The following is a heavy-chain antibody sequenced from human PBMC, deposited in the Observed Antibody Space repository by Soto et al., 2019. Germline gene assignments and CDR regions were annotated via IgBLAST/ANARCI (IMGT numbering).Heavy chain of an antibody. CDR2: IYYTGTT. Sequence: SETLSLTCTISGGSINGYYRSWIRQPPGKGLEWIGYIYYTGTTKYNPSLESRVTISADTSKNQFSLRLTSVTAADTAVYYCARGASGSYKVYWGQGTLVTVSS. CDR1: GGSINGYY. J-gene: IGHJ4*02. CDR3: ARGASGSYKVY. D-gene: IGHD1-26*01. V-gene: IGHV4-59*01.